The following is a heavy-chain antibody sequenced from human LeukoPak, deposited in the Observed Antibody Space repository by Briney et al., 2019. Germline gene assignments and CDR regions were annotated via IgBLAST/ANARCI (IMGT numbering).Heavy chain of an antibody. CDR3: ARGPYYYDSSGYYYDY. CDR2: IYTSGST. J-gene: IGHJ4*02. CDR1: GGSISSGSYY. D-gene: IGHD3-22*01. V-gene: IGHV4-61*02. Sequence: SETLSLTCTVSGGSISSGSYYWSWIRQPAGKGLEWIGRIYTSGSTNYSPSLKSRVTISVDTSKNQFSLKLSSVTAADTAVYYCARGPYYYDSSGYYYDYWGQGTLVTVSS.